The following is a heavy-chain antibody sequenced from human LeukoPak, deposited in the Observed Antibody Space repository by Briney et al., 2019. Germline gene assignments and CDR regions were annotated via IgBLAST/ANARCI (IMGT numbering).Heavy chain of an antibody. J-gene: IGHJ4*02. CDR3: AKASAMIVVVSKHFDY. CDR1: GGTFSSYA. CDR2: IIPIFGTA. V-gene: IGHV1-69*13. D-gene: IGHD3-22*01. Sequence: ASVKVSCKASGGTFSSYAISWVRQAPGQGLEWMGGIIPIFGTANYAQKFQGRVTITADESTSTAYMELSSLRSEDTAVYYCAKASAMIVVVSKHFDYWGQGTLVTVSS.